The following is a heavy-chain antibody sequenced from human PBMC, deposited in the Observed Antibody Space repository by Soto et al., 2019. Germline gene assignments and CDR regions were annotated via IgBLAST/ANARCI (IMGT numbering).Heavy chain of an antibody. Sequence: SETLSLNCPVTGCSISSYYWSWIRQPPGKGLEWIGYIYYSGSTNYNPSLKSRVTISVDTSKNQFSLKLSSVTAADTAVYYCARDHRYCTNGVCYPGGMDVWGQGTTVTVSS. J-gene: IGHJ6*02. CDR3: ARDHRYCTNGVCYPGGMDV. CDR2: IYYSGST. V-gene: IGHV4-59*01. CDR1: GCSISSYY. D-gene: IGHD2-8*01.